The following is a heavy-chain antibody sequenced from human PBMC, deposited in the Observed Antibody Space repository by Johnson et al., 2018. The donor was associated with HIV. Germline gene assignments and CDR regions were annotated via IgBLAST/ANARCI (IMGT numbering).Heavy chain of an antibody. Sequence: EQLVESGGGLIQPGGSLRLSCVASGFTVSSNYMNWVRQAPGKGLEWVSIIYSAGTTYYVDSVKGRFTISRDNSKNTLYLQMNSLRAEDTAVYYCARKVRFGPFDIWGQGTMVTVSS. CDR3: ARKVRFGPFDI. CDR1: GFTVSSNY. D-gene: IGHD3-10*01. V-gene: IGHV3-53*01. CDR2: IYSAGTT. J-gene: IGHJ3*02.